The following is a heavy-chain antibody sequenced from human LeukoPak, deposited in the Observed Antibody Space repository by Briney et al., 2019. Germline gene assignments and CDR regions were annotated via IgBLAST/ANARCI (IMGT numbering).Heavy chain of an antibody. J-gene: IGHJ6*04. CDR2: ISSSSSDI. CDR3: AQLGITMIGGV. V-gene: IGHV3-21*01. Sequence: GGTLRLSCAASGVTSRSDSINGVRQAPGKGRGWGSSISSSSSDIYYADSAKGRFTISRDNAKNSLSLQMNRLRAEDTAVYYCAQLGITMIGGVWGKGTTVTISS. D-gene: IGHD3-10*02. CDR1: GVTSRSDS.